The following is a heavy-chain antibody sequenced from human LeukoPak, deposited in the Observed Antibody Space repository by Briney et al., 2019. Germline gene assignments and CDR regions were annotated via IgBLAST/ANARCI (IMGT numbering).Heavy chain of an antibody. Sequence: SETLSLTCSVSGGSISSSNYYWGWIRQPPGRGLEWIGSVNHSGSTYYNPSLKSRVTISADTSKNQFSLNLNSLTAADTAVYYCARLLVGVITTHSGDCWGQGTLVTVSS. J-gene: IGHJ5*01. D-gene: IGHD3-22*01. CDR2: VNHSGST. V-gene: IGHV4-39*01. CDR3: ARLLVGVITTHSGDC. CDR1: GGSISSSNYY.